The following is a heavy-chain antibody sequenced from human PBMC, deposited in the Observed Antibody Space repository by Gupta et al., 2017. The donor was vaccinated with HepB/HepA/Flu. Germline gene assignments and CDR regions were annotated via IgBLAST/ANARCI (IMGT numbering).Heavy chain of an antibody. CDR2: FNTLGET. CDR3: TASAAEGDYEPGF. CDR1: DLIVSSKS. V-gene: IGHV3-53*01. Sequence: ELQLVEFGGDLIEPRWSLRLACAASDLIVSSKSMTRVRQAPGKGLEWVSVFNTLGETYYADSVKGRFTISRDDSKNTVDLQMNSLRTDDTAVYFCTASAAEGDYEPGFWGQGTLVTVSS. D-gene: IGHD4-17*01. J-gene: IGHJ4*02.